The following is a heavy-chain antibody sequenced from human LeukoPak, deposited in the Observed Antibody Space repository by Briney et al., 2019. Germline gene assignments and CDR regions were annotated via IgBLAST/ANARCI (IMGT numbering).Heavy chain of an antibody. V-gene: IGHV3-21*01. D-gene: IGHD5-12*01. CDR1: GFTFSSYS. CDR3: ARNPIYSGSDRAIDP. CDR2: ISSSSSYI. Sequence: KPGGSLRLSCAASGFTFSSYSMNWVRQAPGKGLEWVSSISSSSSYIYYADSVKGRFTISRDNAKNSLYLQMNSLSAEDTAVYYCARNPIYSGSDRAIDPWGQGTLVTVSP. J-gene: IGHJ5*02.